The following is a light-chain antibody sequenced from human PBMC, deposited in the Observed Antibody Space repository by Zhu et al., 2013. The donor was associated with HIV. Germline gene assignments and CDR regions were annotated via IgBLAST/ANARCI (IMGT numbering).Light chain of an antibody. CDR1: QSVLYSSDNRNY. CDR2: WAS. Sequence: DIVMTQSPDSLAVSLGETATINCKSSQSVLYSSDNRNYLAWYQQRPGQPPKLLIFWASTRESGVPDRFSGSGSGTDFTLTISSLQAEDVAVYYCQQYNNWPPWTFGQGTKVEIK. V-gene: IGKV4-1*01. CDR3: QQYNNWPPWT. J-gene: IGKJ1*01.